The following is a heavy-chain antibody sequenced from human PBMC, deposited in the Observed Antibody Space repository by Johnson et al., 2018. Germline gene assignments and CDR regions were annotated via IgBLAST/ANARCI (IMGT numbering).Heavy chain of an antibody. CDR3: AKDPGGIAAHYYYYGMDV. J-gene: IGHJ6*02. CDR2: IYRWGST. V-gene: IGHV3-66*02. D-gene: IGHD6-13*01. CDR1: GFTFSSYS. Sequence: VQLGQSGGGLVKPGGSLRLSCAASGFTFSSYSMNWVRQAPGKGLEWVSVIYRWGSTYYADFVKGRFTISRDNSKNTLYLQMNTLRPEDTAVYYCAKDPGGIAAHYYYYGMDVWGQGTTVTVSS.